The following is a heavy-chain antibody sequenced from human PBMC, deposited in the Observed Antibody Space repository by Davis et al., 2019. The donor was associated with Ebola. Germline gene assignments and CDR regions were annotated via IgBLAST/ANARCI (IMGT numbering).Heavy chain of an antibody. Sequence: SQTLSLTCGIAGDSVSSNFAAWSWIRQSPSRGLEWLGRTYYRSKWYNDYADSVKSRLIINVDTSMNQFSLHLNSVTPEDTAVYYCARDLGYYDTSGSPRSGNYFDYWGQGARVTVSS. CDR3: ARDLGYYDTSGSPRSGNYFDY. J-gene: IGHJ4*02. CDR2: TYYRSKWYN. V-gene: IGHV6-1*01. D-gene: IGHD3-22*01. CDR1: GDSVSSNFAA.